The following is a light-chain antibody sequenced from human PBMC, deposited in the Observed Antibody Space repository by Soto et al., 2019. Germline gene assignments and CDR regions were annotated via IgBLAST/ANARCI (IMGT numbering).Light chain of an antibody. Sequence: IQMTQSPSTPSASIGDRVTITCRASQSISRWLAWYQQKPGKASKVLIYGASRLESGVPSRFSGSGSGTEFTLTISSLQPDDFATYYCQQYNNYSPTWTFGRGTKVDIK. CDR2: GAS. CDR1: QSISRW. J-gene: IGKJ1*01. CDR3: QQYNNYSPTWT. V-gene: IGKV1-5*01.